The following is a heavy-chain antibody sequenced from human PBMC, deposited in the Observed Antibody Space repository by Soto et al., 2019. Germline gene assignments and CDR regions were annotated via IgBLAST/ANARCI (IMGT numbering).Heavy chain of an antibody. D-gene: IGHD6-19*01. V-gene: IGHV3-23*01. J-gene: IGHJ3*02. Sequence: GGSLRLSCAASGFTFSSYAMSWVRQAPGKGLEWVSAISGSGGSTYYADSVKGRFTISRDNSKNTLYLQMNSLRAEDTAVYYCAKLYSSGWYSWNNLPHDAFDIWGQGTMVTVSS. CDR3: AKLYSSGWYSWNNLPHDAFDI. CDR2: ISGSGGST. CDR1: GFTFSSYA.